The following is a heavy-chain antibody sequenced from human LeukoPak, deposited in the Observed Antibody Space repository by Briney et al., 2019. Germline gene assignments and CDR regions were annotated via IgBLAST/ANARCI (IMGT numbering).Heavy chain of an antibody. D-gene: IGHD6-19*01. CDR3: AKDSSGWYFFDY. CDR2: ISNSGGST. J-gene: IGHJ4*02. Sequence: GGSLRLSCAASGFTFDDYGMSWVRQAPGKGLEWVSGISNSGGSTYYADSVKGRFTISRDNSKNTLYLQMNSLRAEDTAVYYCAKDSSGWYFFDYWGQGTLVTVSS. CDR1: GFTFDDYG. V-gene: IGHV3-23*01.